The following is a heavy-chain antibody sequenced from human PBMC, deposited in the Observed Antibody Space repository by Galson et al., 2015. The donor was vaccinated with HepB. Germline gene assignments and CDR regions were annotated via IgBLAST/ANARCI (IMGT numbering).Heavy chain of an antibody. CDR2: IYPGDSDT. D-gene: IGHD5-24*01. CDR1: GYSFTSYW. J-gene: IGHJ5*02. V-gene: IGHV5-51*01. Sequence: QSGAEVKKPGESLKISCKGSGYSFTSYWIGWVRQMPGKGLEWMGIIYPGDSDTRYSPSFQGQVTISADKSISTAYLQWSSLKASDTAMYYCARLNVEMATSNGRNWFDPWGQGTLVTVSS. CDR3: ARLNVEMATSNGRNWFDP.